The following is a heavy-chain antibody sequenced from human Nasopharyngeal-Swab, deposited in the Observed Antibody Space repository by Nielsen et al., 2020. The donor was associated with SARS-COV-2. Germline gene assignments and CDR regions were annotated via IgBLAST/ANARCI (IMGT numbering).Heavy chain of an antibody. Sequence: VRQAPGKGLEWVALIYGGGFVTHYVDSVKGRFTVSRDDSRGTLSLQMNSLRVDDTAVYYCASARGSFDYWGQGAAVTVSS. V-gene: IGHV3-23*03. J-gene: IGHJ4*02. CDR3: ASARGSFDY. CDR2: IYGGGFVT.